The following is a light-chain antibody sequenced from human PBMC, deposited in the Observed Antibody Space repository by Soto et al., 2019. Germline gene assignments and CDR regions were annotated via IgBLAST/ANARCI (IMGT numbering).Light chain of an antibody. CDR3: CSHAGDYTFV. V-gene: IGLV2-11*01. CDR2: DVS. J-gene: IGLJ1*01. CDR1: SSDVGGYNY. Sequence: QSVLTQPRSVSGSPGQSVTISCTGTSSDVGGYNYVSWYQQHPDKAPKLMIYDVSKRPSGVPDRFSGSKSDNTASLTISGLQAEDEADYYCCSHAGDYTFVFGSGTKVTVL.